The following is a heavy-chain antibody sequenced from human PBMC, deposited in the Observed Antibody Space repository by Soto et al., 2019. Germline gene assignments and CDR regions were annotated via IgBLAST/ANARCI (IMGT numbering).Heavy chain of an antibody. CDR1: GGFTSGCYYL. CDR3: GHHRKLDRI. J-gene: IGHJ3*02. D-gene: IGHD1-7*01. CDR2: IYNSGST. Sequence: PLENLSLPWGGSGGFTSGCYYLRSWVRQPTRKGLGWIGVIYNSGSTYYNSSLKSRVTISVDRSKNHFFLNLTSLTAADTAVYYYGHHRKLDRISGPGTTVPVS. V-gene: IGHV4-30-2*02.